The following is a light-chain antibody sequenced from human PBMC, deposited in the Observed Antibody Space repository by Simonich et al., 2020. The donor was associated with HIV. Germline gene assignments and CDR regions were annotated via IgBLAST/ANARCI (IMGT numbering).Light chain of an antibody. J-gene: IGLJ2*01. CDR2: DGT. CDR3: CSYVGSSTYVV. Sequence: QSALTQPASVSGSPGQSITISCTGTSSDVGSYNLISWYQQHPGKAPKLIIYDGTGRPSGVSNRFSGSKSGNTASLTISGLQAEDETDYYCCSYVGSSTYVVFGGGTKLTVL. V-gene: IGLV2-23*01. CDR1: SSDVGSYNL.